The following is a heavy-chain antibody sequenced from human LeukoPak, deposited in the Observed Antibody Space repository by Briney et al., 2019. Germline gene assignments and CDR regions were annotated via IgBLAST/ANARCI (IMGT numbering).Heavy chain of an antibody. CDR2: IYPGDSYT. CDR3: ARLPMVRGVTLGVFFDY. J-gene: IGHJ4*02. D-gene: IGHD3-10*01. CDR1: GYSFTSYW. V-gene: IGHV5-51*01. Sequence: GQSLKLSCKGSGYSFTSYWIGWVRQMPGEGLEWMGIIYPGDSYTRYSPSIQGQVTISADKSIGTDYLQWSSLKASDTAMYDCARLPMVRGVTLGVFFDYWGQGTLVTVSS.